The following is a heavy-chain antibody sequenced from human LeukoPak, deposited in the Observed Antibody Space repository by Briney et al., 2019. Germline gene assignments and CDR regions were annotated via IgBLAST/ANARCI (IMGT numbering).Heavy chain of an antibody. CDR3: ARGMYSSSSGVRY. D-gene: IGHD6-6*01. CDR1: GFTFSDYY. J-gene: IGHJ4*02. Sequence: PGGSLRLSCAASGFTFSDYYMSWIRQAPGKGLEWVSYITSSGSTKHHADSVKGRFTISRDNAKNSLYLQMNSLRAEDTAVYYCARGMYSSSSGVRYWGQGTLVTVSS. CDR2: ITSSGSTK. V-gene: IGHV3-11*04.